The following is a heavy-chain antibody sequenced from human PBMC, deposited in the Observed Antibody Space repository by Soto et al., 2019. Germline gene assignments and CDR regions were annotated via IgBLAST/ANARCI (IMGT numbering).Heavy chain of an antibody. CDR2: ISGGSSYT. CDR3: AKTRVADSGYYFDH. Sequence: GSLRLSCAASGFSFGDSYMSWIRQSAGKGLEWLSYISGGSSYTKYADSVKGRFTISRDNARRSLFLQVNGLRADDTAIYYCAKTRVADSGYYFDHWGQGTMVTVSS. CDR1: GFSFGDSY. V-gene: IGHV3-11*03. D-gene: IGHD3-10*01. J-gene: IGHJ4*02.